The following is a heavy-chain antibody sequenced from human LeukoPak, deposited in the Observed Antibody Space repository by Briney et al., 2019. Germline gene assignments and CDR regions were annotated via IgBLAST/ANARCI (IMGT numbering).Heavy chain of an antibody. D-gene: IGHD1-26*01. Sequence: QPGGSLRLSCAASGFTVSNNYMSWVRQAPGKGLEWVSAIYSGGSTYYADSVKGRFTISTDNSKNTLYLQMNSLRAEDTAVYYCASELPPIYNMDVWGKGTTVTVSS. J-gene: IGHJ6*03. CDR3: ASELPPIYNMDV. CDR1: GFTVSNNY. CDR2: IYSGGST. V-gene: IGHV3-66*02.